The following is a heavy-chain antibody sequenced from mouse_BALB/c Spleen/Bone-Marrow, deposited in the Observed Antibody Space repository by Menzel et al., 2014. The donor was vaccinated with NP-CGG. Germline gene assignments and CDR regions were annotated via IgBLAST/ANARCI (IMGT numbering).Heavy chain of an antibody. D-gene: IGHD2-4*01. Sequence: EVKLMESGGGLVQPGGSLRLSCATSGFTFTDCYMSWVRQPPGKALGWLGFIRNKAKGYTTEYSASVKGRFTISRDNSQSILYLQMNTLRAEDSATYYCARDINYDIYWYFDVWGAGTTVTVSS. CDR2: IRNKAKGYTT. J-gene: IGHJ1*01. CDR1: GFTFTDCY. V-gene: IGHV7-3*02. CDR3: ARDINYDIYWYFDV.